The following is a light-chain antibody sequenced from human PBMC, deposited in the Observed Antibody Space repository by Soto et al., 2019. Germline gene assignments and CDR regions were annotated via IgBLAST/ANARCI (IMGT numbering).Light chain of an antibody. CDR2: AAS. CDR3: QKSSSTPVT. V-gene: IGKV1-39*01. Sequence: DIQMTQSPSSLSASVGDRVTITCRASQSISSYLNWYQQKPGKAPKLLIYAASSLQSGVPSRFSGSGFGKNFPPTISSLQPENFAILFFQKSSSTPVTFGQGTRLEIK. CDR1: QSISSY. J-gene: IGKJ5*01.